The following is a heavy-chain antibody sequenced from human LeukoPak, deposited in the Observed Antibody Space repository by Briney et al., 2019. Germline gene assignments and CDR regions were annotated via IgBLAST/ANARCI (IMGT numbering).Heavy chain of an antibody. Sequence: GGSLRLSCAASGFTFSSYWMSWVRQAPGKGPEWVANIKQDGSEKYYVDSVKGRFTISRDNAKNSLYLQMNSQRAEDTAVYYCAREKGCSGGSCYLARLDYWGQGTLVTVSS. V-gene: IGHV3-7*01. D-gene: IGHD2-15*01. J-gene: IGHJ4*02. CDR2: IKQDGSEK. CDR3: AREKGCSGGSCYLARLDY. CDR1: GFTFSSYW.